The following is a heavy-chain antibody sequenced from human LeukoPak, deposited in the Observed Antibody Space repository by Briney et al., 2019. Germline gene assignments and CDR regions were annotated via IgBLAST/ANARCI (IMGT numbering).Heavy chain of an antibody. CDR3: AELGITMIGGV. J-gene: IGHJ6*04. V-gene: IGHV3-53*01. CDR1: GFTASSNY. D-gene: IGHD3-10*02. Sequence: PGGSLRLSCAVSGFTASSNYMTWVRQAPGKGLEWVSHIYGGTYTYYSDSVRGRFTIARDNSKNTLYLQMNSLRAEDTAVYYCAELGITMIGGVWGKGTTVTISS. CDR2: IYGGTYT.